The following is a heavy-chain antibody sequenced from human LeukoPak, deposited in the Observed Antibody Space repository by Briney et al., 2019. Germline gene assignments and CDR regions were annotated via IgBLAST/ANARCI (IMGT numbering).Heavy chain of an antibody. J-gene: IGHJ5*02. V-gene: IGHV4-4*08. CDR2: LYSSGST. CDR1: GDSISSNY. Sequence: SETLSLTCTVSGDSISSNYWSWIRQPPGKGLEWIACLYSSGSTKYNPSLRSRITMSVDTSKNQFSLKLNSVTAADTAVYYCASLPKPGSSLAWFDPWGQGTLVTVSS. CDR3: ASLPKPGSSLAWFDP. D-gene: IGHD6-6*01.